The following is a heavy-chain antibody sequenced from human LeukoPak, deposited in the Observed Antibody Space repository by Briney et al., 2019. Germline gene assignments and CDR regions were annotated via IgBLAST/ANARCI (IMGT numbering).Heavy chain of an antibody. V-gene: IGHV5-51*01. CDR1: GYSFTNYW. J-gene: IGHJ5*02. CDR2: IYPSDSDT. Sequence: GESLKISCKGSGYSFTNYWIGWVRQMPGKGLEWTGIIYPSDSDTRYSPSFQGQVTISADKSINTAYPQWSSLKASDTAMYYCARRSDSTTAGLVLDPWGQGTLVTVSS. CDR3: ARRSDSTTAGLVLDP. D-gene: IGHD1-14*01.